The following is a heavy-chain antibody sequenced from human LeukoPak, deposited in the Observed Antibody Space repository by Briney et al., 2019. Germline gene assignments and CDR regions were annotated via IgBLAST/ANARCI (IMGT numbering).Heavy chain of an antibody. D-gene: IGHD4-17*01. CDR1: GFTFSSYW. CDR2: IRQDGSEK. V-gene: IGHV3-7*01. J-gene: IGHJ4*02. CDR3: AREATTVTYFRRQARYFDY. Sequence: GGSLRLSCAASGFTFSSYWMSWVRQAPGKGLEWVANIRQDGSEKYYVDSVKGRFTISRDNAKNSLYLQMNSLRAEDTAVYYCAREATTVTYFRRQARYFDYWGQGTLVTVSS.